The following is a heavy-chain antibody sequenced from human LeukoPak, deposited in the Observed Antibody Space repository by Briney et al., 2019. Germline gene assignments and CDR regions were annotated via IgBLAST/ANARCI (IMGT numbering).Heavy chain of an antibody. CDR3: ARGDGGYYYGMDV. V-gene: IGHV3-23*01. D-gene: IGHD3-10*01. J-gene: IGHJ6*02. CDR2: ISGSGGST. CDR1: GFTFSSYA. Sequence: PGGSLRLSCAASGFTFSSYAMSWVRQAPGKGLEWVSAISGSGGSTYYADSVKGRFTISRDNAKNSLHLQMNSLRAEDTAVYYCARGDGGYYYGMDVWGQGTTVTVSS.